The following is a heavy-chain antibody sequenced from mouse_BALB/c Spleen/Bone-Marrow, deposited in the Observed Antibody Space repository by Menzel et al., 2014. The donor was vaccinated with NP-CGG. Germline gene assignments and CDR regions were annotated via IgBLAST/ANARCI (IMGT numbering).Heavy chain of an antibody. V-gene: IGHV4-1*02. D-gene: IGHD1-1*01. CDR2: INPDSSTI. Sequence: EVKLMESGGGLVQPGGSLKLSCAASGFDFSGYWMSGVRQAPGKGLEWIGEINPDSSTINYTPSLKDKFIISRDNAKNTLYLQMSKVRSEDTALYYCARLNYYGSLFVWGAGTTVTVSS. J-gene: IGHJ1*01. CDR3: ARLNYYGSLFV. CDR1: GFDFSGYW.